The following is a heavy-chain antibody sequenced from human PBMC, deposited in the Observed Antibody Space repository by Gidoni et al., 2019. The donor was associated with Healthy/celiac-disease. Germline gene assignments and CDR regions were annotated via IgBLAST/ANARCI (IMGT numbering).Heavy chain of an antibody. CDR1: GFTFDDYA. CDR3: AKAHYGSGLSTGFDY. V-gene: IGHV3-9*01. CDR2: ISWNSGSI. J-gene: IGHJ4*02. Sequence: EVQLVESGGGLVQPGRSLRLSCAASGFTFDDYAMHWVRQAPGKGLEWVSGISWNSGSIGYADSVKGRFTISRDNAKNSLYLQMNSLRAEDTALYYCAKAHYGSGLSTGFDYWGQGTLVTVSS. D-gene: IGHD3-10*01.